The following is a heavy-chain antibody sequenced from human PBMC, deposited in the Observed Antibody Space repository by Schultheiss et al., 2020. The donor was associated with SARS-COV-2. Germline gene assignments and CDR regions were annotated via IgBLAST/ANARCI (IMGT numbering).Heavy chain of an antibody. CDR3: TTEGDYVYFDL. Sequence: GGSLRLSCTASGFTFSSYAMTWVRQAPGKGLEWVSVISGRDGSTYYADSVKGRFTISRDNSKNKLYLQMNSLRAEDTAVYYCTTEGDYVYFDLWGRGTLVTVSS. CDR2: ISGRDGST. CDR1: GFTFSSYA. J-gene: IGHJ2*01. V-gene: IGHV3-23*01. D-gene: IGHD4-17*01.